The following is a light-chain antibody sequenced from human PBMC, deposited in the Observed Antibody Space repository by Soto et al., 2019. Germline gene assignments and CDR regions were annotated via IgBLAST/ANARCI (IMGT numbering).Light chain of an antibody. CDR1: QSVGSN. V-gene: IGKV3-15*01. CDR2: GAS. CDR3: QQYNSWPNT. J-gene: IGKJ1*01. Sequence: EIVMTQSPATLSVSPGERATLSCRASQSVGSNLAWYQQKPGQAPRLLIYGASTRATGIPARFIGGGSGTEFTLTISSLQSEDLAVYYCQQYNSWPNTFGQGTKVDIK.